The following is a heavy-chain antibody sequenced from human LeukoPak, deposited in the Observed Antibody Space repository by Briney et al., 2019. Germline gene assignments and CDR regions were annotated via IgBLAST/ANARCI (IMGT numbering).Heavy chain of an antibody. Sequence: SETLSLTCAVYGGSFSGYYWTWICQPPGKGLEWIGEINHSESTNYNPSLKCRVAISVDTSKNQFSLKLTSLTAADTAVYYCARQNLNSSLYSFDYWGQGTLVTVSS. J-gene: IGHJ4*02. CDR1: GGSFSGYY. V-gene: IGHV4-34*01. D-gene: IGHD3-16*02. CDR3: ARQNLNSSLYSFDY. CDR2: INHSEST.